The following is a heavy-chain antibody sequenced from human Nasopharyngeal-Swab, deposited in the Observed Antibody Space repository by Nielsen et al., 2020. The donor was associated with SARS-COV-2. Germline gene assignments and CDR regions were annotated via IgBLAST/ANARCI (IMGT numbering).Heavy chain of an antibody. J-gene: IGHJ4*02. CDR1: GFTFSSYA. CDR2: ISGSGGST. V-gene: IGHV3-23*01. D-gene: IGHD6-6*01. Sequence: GVLKISCAASGFTFSSYAMHWVRQAPGKGLEWVSAISGSGGSTYYADSVKGRFTISRDNSKNTLYLQMNSLRAEDTAVYYCAKDTSLKIRYSSSSHFDYWGQGTLVTVSS. CDR3: AKDTSLKIRYSSSSHFDY.